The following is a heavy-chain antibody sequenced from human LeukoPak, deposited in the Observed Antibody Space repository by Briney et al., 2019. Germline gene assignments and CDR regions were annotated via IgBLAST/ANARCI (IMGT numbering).Heavy chain of an antibody. J-gene: IGHJ4*02. D-gene: IGHD1-1*01. CDR1: GGSISSSSYY. CDR2: IYYSGST. V-gene: IGHV4-39*01. Sequence: SETLSLTCTVSGGSISSSSYYWGWIRQPPGKGLEWIGSIYYSGSTYYNPSLKSRVTISVDTSKNKFSLKLSSVTAADTAVYYCARQDFWTFDYWGQGTLVTVSS. CDR3: ARQDFWTFDY.